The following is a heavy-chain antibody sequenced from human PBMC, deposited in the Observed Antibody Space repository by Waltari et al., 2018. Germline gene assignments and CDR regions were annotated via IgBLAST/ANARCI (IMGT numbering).Heavy chain of an antibody. CDR3: ARAYSSSWPYYYYYMDV. CDR1: GGSISSGGYP. V-gene: IGHV4-30-2*01. J-gene: IGHJ6*03. Sequence: QLQLQESGSGLVKPSQTLSLTCAVSGGSISSGGYPWSWIRQPPGKGLEWIGYIYHSGSTYYNTSLKSRVTISVDRSKNQFSLKLSSVTAADTAVYYCARAYSSSWPYYYYYMDVWGKGTTVTISS. CDR2: IYHSGST. D-gene: IGHD6-13*01.